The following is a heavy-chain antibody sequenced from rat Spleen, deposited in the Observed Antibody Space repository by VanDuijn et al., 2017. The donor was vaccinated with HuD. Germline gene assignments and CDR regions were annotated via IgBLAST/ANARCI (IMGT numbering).Heavy chain of an antibody. D-gene: IGHD1-1*01. V-gene: IGHV2S12*01. J-gene: IGHJ2*01. CDR2: ISSGGNT. CDR3: AREGLYYSGDFDY. CDR1: GLSLTSNS. Sequence: QVQVKESGPGLVQPSQTLSLTCTVSGLSLTSNSVSWIRQPPGKGLEWIAAISSGGNTYYNSALKSRLSISRDTSKSQVFLKMNSLQTEDIATYYCAREGLYYSGDFDYWGQGVMVTVSS.